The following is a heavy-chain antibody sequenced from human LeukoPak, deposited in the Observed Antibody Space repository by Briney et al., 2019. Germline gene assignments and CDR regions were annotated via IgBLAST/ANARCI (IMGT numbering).Heavy chain of an antibody. V-gene: IGHV3-30*18. CDR1: GFTFSSYG. Sequence: GGSLRLPCAASGFTFSSYGMHWVRQAPGKGLEWVAVISYDGSNKYYADSVKGRFTISRDNSKNTLYLQMNSLRAEDTAVYYCAKDLVGSVSGFDYWGQGTLVTVSS. CDR2: ISYDGSNK. J-gene: IGHJ4*02. CDR3: AKDLVGSVSGFDY. D-gene: IGHD2-15*01.